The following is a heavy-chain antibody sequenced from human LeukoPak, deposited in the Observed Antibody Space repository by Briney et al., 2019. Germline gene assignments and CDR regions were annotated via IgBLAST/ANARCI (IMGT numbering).Heavy chain of an antibody. J-gene: IGHJ4*02. D-gene: IGHD6-19*01. CDR1: GFTFSSYA. CDR2: ISYDGSNK. CDR3: ARAGSSGWYVFDY. V-gene: IGHV3-30-3*01. Sequence: GGSLRLSCAASGFTFSSYAMHWVRQAPGEGLEWVAVISYDGSNKYYADSVKGRFTISRDNSKNTLYLQMNSLRAEDTAVYYCARAGSSGWYVFDYWGQGTLVTVSS.